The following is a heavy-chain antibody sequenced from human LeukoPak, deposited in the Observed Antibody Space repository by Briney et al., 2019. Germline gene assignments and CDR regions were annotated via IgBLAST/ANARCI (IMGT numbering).Heavy chain of an antibody. CDR2: ISGSGSST. V-gene: IGHV3-23*01. Sequence: GGSLRLSCAASGFTFNAYAMSWVRQAPGKGLEWVSAISGSGSSTYYADSVRGRFTISRDESKSTVYLHMDSLRAEDTAVYYCAMTRNVDYWGQGTLVTVSS. CDR3: AMTRNVDY. CDR1: GFTFNAYA. J-gene: IGHJ4*02.